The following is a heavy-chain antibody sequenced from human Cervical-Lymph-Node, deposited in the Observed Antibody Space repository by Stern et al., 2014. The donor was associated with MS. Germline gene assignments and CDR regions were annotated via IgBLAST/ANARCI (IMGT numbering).Heavy chain of an antibody. CDR2: IHHSGSP. CDR1: GGSITSYY. Sequence: QLQESGPGLVKPSETLSLTCTVSGGSITSYYCSWIRKSPGKGLEWIGYIHHSGSPAYNPSLKSRVTISVDSSKNQFSLRLSSATAADTAVYYCARGRMYHFDSWGQGTLVTVSS. V-gene: IGHV4-59*01. J-gene: IGHJ4*02. CDR3: ARGRMYHFDS. D-gene: IGHD2-8*01.